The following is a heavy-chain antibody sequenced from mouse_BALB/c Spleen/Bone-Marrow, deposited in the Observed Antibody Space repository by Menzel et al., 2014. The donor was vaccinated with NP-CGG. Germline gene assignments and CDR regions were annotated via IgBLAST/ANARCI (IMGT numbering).Heavy chain of an antibody. D-gene: IGHD1-1*02. V-gene: IGHV1-7*01. CDR2: INPSTGYT. CDR1: GYTFTSYW. CDR3: SNMGVGG. J-gene: IGHJ4*01. Sequence: VQLQQSGAELAKPGASVKMSCKASGYTFTSYWMHWVKQRPGQGLEWIGYINPSTGYTEYNQKFKDKSTLTADKSSSTANMQRSSVTAEDSADYYCSNMGVGGWGQGTPVTVSS.